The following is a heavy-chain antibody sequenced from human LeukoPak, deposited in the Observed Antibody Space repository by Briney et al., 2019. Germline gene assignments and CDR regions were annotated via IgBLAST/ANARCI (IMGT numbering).Heavy chain of an antibody. CDR3: ARRYMATSAEDFDY. CDR2: INQEGSEK. Sequence: GGSLRLSCAASGFTFSNHWMTWVRQAPGKGLEWVANINQEGSEKYYVDSVRGRFTISRDNAKNSLYLQMNSLRAEDTAVYYCARRYMATSAEDFDYWGQGTLVTVSS. D-gene: IGHD3-16*02. V-gene: IGHV3-7*01. CDR1: GFTFSNHW. J-gene: IGHJ4*02.